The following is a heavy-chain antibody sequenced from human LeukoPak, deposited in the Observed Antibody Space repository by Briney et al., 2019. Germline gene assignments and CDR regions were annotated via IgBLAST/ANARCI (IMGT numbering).Heavy chain of an antibody. V-gene: IGHV1-24*01. Sequence: ASVKVSCKASGGTFSSYAISWVRQAPGKGLEWMGGFDPEDGETIYAQKFQGRVTMTEDTSTDTAYMELSSLRSEDTAVYYCAEQLADAFDIWGQGTMVTVSS. CDR3: AEQLADAFDI. D-gene: IGHD6-6*01. CDR1: GGTFSSYA. CDR2: FDPEDGET. J-gene: IGHJ3*02.